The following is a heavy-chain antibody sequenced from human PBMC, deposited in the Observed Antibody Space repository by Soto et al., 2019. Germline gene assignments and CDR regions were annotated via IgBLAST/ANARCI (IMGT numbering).Heavy chain of an antibody. V-gene: IGHV3-49*04. J-gene: IGHJ6*02. CDR1: VFTFGDYA. Sequence: WSLRLSCTTSVFTFGDYAMTWVRQAPGKGLEWVGFIRSKTYGGTTEYAASVKGRFTVSRDDSKSIAYLQMNSLRAEDTAVYYCTGLDGSGSYFHYYGMDVWGQGTTVTVSS. CDR2: IRSKTYGGTT. CDR3: TGLDGSGSYFHYYGMDV. D-gene: IGHD3-10*01.